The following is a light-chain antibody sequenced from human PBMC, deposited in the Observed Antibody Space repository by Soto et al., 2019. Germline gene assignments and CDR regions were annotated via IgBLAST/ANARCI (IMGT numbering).Light chain of an antibody. J-gene: IGKJ1*01. Sequence: DIQVTQSPSSLSASVGDRVTITCRTSQSISTYFNWYQQTPGKAPKLLIHGASSLQSGVPSRFSGGGFGTDFTLTINGLQPEDFATYYCQQSYGVPRTFGQGTMVEIK. V-gene: IGKV1-39*01. CDR3: QQSYGVPRT. CDR2: GAS. CDR1: QSISTY.